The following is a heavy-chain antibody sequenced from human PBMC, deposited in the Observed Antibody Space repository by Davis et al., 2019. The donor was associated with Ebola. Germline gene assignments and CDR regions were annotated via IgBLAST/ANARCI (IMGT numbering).Heavy chain of an antibody. Sequence: GGSLRLSCAASGFTFSSYAMHWVRQAPGKGLEWVAVISSDASNKHYADSVKGRFTISRDNSKNTLYLQMNSLRAEDTAVYYCARGVTWLRPQPDYWGQGTLVTVSS. CDR1: GFTFSSYA. CDR2: ISSDASNK. CDR3: ARGVTWLRPQPDY. D-gene: IGHD5-12*01. J-gene: IGHJ4*02. V-gene: IGHV3-30-3*01.